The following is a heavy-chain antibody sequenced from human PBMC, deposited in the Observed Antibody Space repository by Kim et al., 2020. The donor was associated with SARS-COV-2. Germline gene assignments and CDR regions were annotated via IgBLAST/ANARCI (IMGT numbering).Heavy chain of an antibody. D-gene: IGHD3-10*01. V-gene: IGHV3-11*03. J-gene: IGHJ1*01. CDR1: GFTFSDYY. CDR2: ISSSSSYT. CDR3: ASRFPERRENYGSAPGVQH. Sequence: GGSLRLSCAASGFTFSDYYMSWIRQAPGKGLEWVSYISSSSSYTNYADSVKGRFTISRDNAKNSLYLQMNSLRAEDTAVYYCASRFPERRENYGSAPGVQHWGQGTLVTVSS.